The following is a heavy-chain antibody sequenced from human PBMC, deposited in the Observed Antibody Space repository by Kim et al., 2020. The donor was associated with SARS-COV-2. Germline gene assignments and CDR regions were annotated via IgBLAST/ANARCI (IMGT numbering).Heavy chain of an antibody. CDR2: ISAYNGNT. Sequence: ASVKVSCKASGYTFTSYGISWVRQAPGQGLEWMGWISAYNGNTNYAQKLQGRVTMTTDTSTSTAYMELRSLRSDDTAVYYCARENAAAGYYYYGMDVWGQGTTVTVSS. CDR3: ARENAAAGYYYYGMDV. D-gene: IGHD6-13*01. CDR1: GYTFTSYG. V-gene: IGHV1-18*01. J-gene: IGHJ6*02.